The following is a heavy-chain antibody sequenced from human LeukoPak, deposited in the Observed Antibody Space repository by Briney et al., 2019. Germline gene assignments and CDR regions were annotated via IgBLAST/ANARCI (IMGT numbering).Heavy chain of an antibody. CDR2: IYATGNT. V-gene: IGHV3-66*01. CDR3: VRENVILSEGDYFDY. Sequence: GGSLRLSCAASGIAVSDTYMTWVRQAPGKGLEWISVIYATGNTYYADSVKGRFTISRDNSKNTVYLQMNSLRPEDTAVYYCVRENVILSEGDYFDYWGQGTLVAVSS. D-gene: IGHD5/OR15-5a*01. CDR1: GIAVSDTY. J-gene: IGHJ4*02.